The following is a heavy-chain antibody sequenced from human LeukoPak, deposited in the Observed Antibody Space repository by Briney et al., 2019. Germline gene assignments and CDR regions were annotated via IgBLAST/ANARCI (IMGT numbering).Heavy chain of an antibody. CDR2: ISGSGGNT. Sequence: GSLRLSCAASGFTFSNSAMNWVRQAPGKGLEWVSVISGSGGNTYYADSVKGRFTISRDNSKNTLYLQMNSLRAEDTAVYYCAKRPDYSSSWYYFDYWGQGTLVTASS. V-gene: IGHV3-23*01. CDR1: GFTFSNSA. D-gene: IGHD6-13*01. CDR3: AKRPDYSSSWYYFDY. J-gene: IGHJ4*02.